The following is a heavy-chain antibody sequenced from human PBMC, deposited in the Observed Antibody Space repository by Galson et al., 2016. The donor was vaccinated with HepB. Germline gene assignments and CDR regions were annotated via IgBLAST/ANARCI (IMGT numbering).Heavy chain of an antibody. CDR1: GGSISSYY. Sequence: ETLSLTCTVSGGSISSYYWSWIRQPPGKGLEWIGYIHYSGSTNYNPSLRSRVTISIDTSKKQFSLKLNSVIGADTAVYYCASNKRAFDIWGQGTMVTVSS. J-gene: IGHJ3*02. D-gene: IGHD2/OR15-2a*01. CDR2: IHYSGST. CDR3: ASNKRAFDI. V-gene: IGHV4-59*01.